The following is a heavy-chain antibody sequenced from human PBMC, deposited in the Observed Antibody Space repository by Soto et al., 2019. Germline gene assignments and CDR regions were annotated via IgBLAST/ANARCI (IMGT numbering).Heavy chain of an antibody. CDR2: ISAYNGNT. CDR1: GYTFTSYG. J-gene: IGHJ4*02. D-gene: IGHD1-26*01. CDR3: AGDRALELGDY. Sequence: QVQLVQSGAEVKKPGASVKVSCKASGYTFTSYGISWVRQAPGQGLEWMGRISAYNGNTNYAKKPQGRITMTSDTCKGTAYMERRCLRFNVTAVYYCAGDRALELGDYWGQGTLVTVSS. V-gene: IGHV1-18*01.